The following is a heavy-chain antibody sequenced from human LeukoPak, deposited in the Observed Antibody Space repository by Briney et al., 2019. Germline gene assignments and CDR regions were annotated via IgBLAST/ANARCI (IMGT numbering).Heavy chain of an antibody. J-gene: IGHJ4*02. CDR1: GGSFSGYY. CDR2: INHSGST. V-gene: IGHV4-34*01. Sequence: SETLSLTCAVYGGSFSGYYWSWIRQPPGKGLEWIGEINHSGSTNYNPSLKSRVTISVDTSKNQFSLKLSSVTAADTAVYYCARGEWEQFDYWGQGTLVTVSS. D-gene: IGHD1-26*01. CDR3: ARGEWEQFDY.